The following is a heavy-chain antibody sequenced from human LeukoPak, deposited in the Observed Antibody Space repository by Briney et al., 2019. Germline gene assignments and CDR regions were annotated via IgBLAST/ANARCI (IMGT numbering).Heavy chain of an antibody. CDR3: TTDSDTAASLREYYYMDV. J-gene: IGHJ6*03. V-gene: IGHV3-15*01. Sequence: PGGSLRPSCAASGFTFNDAWMSWVRPAPGKGLGWVGRIKSKIDGGTTNYASPAKGRFTISRDDSKNTLYLLMNSLKTEDTAVYYCTTDSDTAASLREYYYMDVWGKGTTVTVSS. D-gene: IGHD2-2*01. CDR2: IKSKIDGGTT. CDR1: GFTFNDAW.